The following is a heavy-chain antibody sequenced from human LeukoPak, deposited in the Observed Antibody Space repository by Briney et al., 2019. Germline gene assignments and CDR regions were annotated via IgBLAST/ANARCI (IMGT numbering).Heavy chain of an antibody. CDR2: IYYSGNT. D-gene: IGHD1-26*01. Sequence: SETLSLPCKVSGGSISSSRYYWGWIRQPPGKGLEWIASIYYSGNTYYNPSLKSRVTISVDTSKNQFSLNLTSVTAADTAVYYCPWSGSYGTWDFDYWGQGTPVTVSS. J-gene: IGHJ4*02. CDR3: PWSGSYGTWDFDY. V-gene: IGHV4-39*07. CDR1: GGSISSSRYY.